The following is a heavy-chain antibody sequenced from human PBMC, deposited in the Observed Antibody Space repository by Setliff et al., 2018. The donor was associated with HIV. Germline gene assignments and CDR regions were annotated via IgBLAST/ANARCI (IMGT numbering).Heavy chain of an antibody. CDR3: ARGATSITFDY. CDR1: GSSFSSGIYY. CDR2: ISYSGST. Sequence: PSETLSLTCNVSGSSFSSGIYYWTWIRQQPGKGREWIGYISYSGSTYYNPSLKSRLTMSIDTSKSHFSLNLNSVTAADTAVYYCARGATSITFDYWSQGTLVTVSS. V-gene: IGHV4-31*03. J-gene: IGHJ4*02.